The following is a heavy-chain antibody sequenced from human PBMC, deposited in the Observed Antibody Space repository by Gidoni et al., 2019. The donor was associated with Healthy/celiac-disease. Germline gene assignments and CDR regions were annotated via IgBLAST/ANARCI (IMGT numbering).Heavy chain of an antibody. D-gene: IGHD3-10*01. CDR2: SNSDGSST. CDR1: GFTFSSYW. J-gene: IGHJ6*02. V-gene: IGHV3-74*01. Sequence: EVQLVESGGGLVQPGGSLRLSCAASGFTFSSYWMHWVRQAPGKGLVWVSRSNSDGSSTSYADSVKGRFTISRDNAKNTLYLQMNSLRAEDTAVYYCARGRRQMYYYYGMDVWGQGTTVTVSS. CDR3: ARGRRQMYYYYGMDV.